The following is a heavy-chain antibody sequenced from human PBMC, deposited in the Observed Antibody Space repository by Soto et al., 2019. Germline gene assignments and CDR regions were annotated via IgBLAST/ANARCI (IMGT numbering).Heavy chain of an antibody. D-gene: IGHD6-19*01. J-gene: IGHJ6*03. V-gene: IGHV4-59*11. CDR1: DGAISPHY. Sequence: QTLSLTSTVPDGAISPHYWSPILDLPGKGLEWIGYIYYSGSTNYNPSLKSRVTISVDTSKNQFSLKLSSVTAADTAVYYCAREPIAVAPGGYYYYMDVWGKRTTVT. CDR3: AREPIAVAPGGYYYYMDV. CDR2: IYYSGST.